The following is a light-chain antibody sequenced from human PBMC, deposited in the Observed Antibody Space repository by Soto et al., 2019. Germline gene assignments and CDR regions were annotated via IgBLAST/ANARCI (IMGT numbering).Light chain of an antibody. CDR2: GAS. CDR3: QQYGSSPWT. CDR1: QSVSSN. J-gene: IGKJ1*01. V-gene: IGKV3-20*01. Sequence: EIVMTQSPATLSVSPGERATLSCRARQSVSSNLAWYQQKPGQAPRLLIYGASSRATGIPDRFSGSGSGTDFTLTISRLEPEDFAVYYCQQYGSSPWTFGQGTRWIS.